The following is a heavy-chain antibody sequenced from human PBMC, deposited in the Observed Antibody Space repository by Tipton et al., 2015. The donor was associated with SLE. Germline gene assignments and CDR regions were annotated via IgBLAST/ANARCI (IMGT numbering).Heavy chain of an antibody. CDR2: ISTSGSTI. Sequence: GSLRLSCAASGFNFSYYEMNWVRQAPGKGLEWIAYISTSGSTIYYADSVKGRFTISRDNARNSVYLQMSSLRVEDTAVYYCARGIRYCSGDRCKGMDVWGQGTSVTVSS. CDR3: ARGIRYCSGDRCKGMDV. J-gene: IGHJ6*02. V-gene: IGHV3-48*03. CDR1: GFNFSYYE. D-gene: IGHD2-15*01.